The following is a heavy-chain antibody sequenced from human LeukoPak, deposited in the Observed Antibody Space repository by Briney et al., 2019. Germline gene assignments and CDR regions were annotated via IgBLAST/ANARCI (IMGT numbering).Heavy chain of an antibody. J-gene: IGHJ6*04. CDR1: GFTFSSYE. V-gene: IGHV3-48*03. Sequence: GGSLGLSCAASGFTFSSYEMNWVRQAPGKGVEGVSYISSSGSTIYYADSVKGRFTISRDNAKNSLYLQMNSLRAEDTAVYYCARSGYYYGMDVWGRGTTVTVSS. CDR3: ARSGYYYGMDV. CDR2: ISSSGSTI.